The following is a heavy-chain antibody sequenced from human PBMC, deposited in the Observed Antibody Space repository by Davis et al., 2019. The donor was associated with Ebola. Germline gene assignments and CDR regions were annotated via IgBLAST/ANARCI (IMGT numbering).Heavy chain of an antibody. V-gene: IGHV3-73*01. CDR1: GFTFSGSA. D-gene: IGHD1-20*01. J-gene: IGHJ4*02. CDR3: ARVYNWGFDF. Sequence: GESLKISCAASGFTFSGSAMHWVRQASGKGLEWVGRIRSKANSYATAYAASVKGRFTISRDSAKDSLYLHMDSLRDDDTAVYYCARVYNWGFDFWGQGTLVTVSS. CDR2: IRSKANSYAT.